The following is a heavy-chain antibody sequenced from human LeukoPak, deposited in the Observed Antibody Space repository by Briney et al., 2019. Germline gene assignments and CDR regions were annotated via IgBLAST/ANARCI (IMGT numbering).Heavy chain of an antibody. CDR3: AKDVGYFSSTTCYKPFDY. Sequence: GGSLRLSCAASGFTFSNYAMSWVRQAPGKGLEWVSAFSGSGGSTYYADSVKGRFTISRDNSKNTLYLQMNSLRAEDTAVYYCAKDVGYFSSTTCYKPFDYWGQGVLVTVSS. CDR2: FSGSGGST. J-gene: IGHJ4*02. D-gene: IGHD2-2*02. V-gene: IGHV3-23*01. CDR1: GFTFSNYA.